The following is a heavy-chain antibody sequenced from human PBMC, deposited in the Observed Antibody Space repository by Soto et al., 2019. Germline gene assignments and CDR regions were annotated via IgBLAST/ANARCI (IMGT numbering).Heavy chain of an antibody. CDR2: MNTNSDDT. CDR1: GYTFTSYD. Sequence: ASVKVSCKTSGYTFTSYDINWVRQAPGQGLAWVGWMNTNSDDTRSAQKFRGRLTLTRDKSMRAVYMKLSNLRPDDSAVYYCAREWSAAGHFYGMDVWGQGTTVT. CDR3: AREWSAAGHFYGMDV. J-gene: IGHJ6*02. V-gene: IGHV1-8*01. D-gene: IGHD6-13*01.